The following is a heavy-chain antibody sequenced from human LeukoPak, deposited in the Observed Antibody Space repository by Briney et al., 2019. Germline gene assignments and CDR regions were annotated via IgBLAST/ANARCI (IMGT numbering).Heavy chain of an antibody. V-gene: IGHV4-31*03. CDR1: GGSINSGGYY. D-gene: IGHD3-3*01. CDR2: IYYSGNT. Sequence: NPSQTLSLTCNVSGGSINSGGYYWNWIRQPPGKGLEWIGNIYYSGNTYYNPSLKSRVTMSIDTSKNQFSLKLSSVTAADTAVYYCARATAPITIFGVVIDPVDAFDIWGQGTMVTVSS. J-gene: IGHJ3*02. CDR3: ARATAPITIFGVVIDPVDAFDI.